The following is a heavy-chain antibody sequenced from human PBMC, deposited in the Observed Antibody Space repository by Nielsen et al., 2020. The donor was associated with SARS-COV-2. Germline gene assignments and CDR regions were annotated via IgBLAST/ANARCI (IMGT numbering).Heavy chain of an antibody. CDR2: IYPGDSDT. CDR1: GYSFSINDW. J-gene: IGHJ4*02. Sequence: GESLKISCKGSGYSFSINDWIVWVRQMPGKGLEWMGIIYPGDSDTRYSPSFQGQVTISADKSISTAYLQWSSLKASDTAMYYCARHDSRDWYAGTGDYWGQGTLVTVSS. V-gene: IGHV5-51*01. D-gene: IGHD6-19*01. CDR3: ARHDSRDWYAGTGDY.